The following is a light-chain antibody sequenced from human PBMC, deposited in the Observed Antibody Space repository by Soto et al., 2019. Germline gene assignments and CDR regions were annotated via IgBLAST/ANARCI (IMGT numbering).Light chain of an antibody. Sequence: DIQMTQSPSSVSASVGDSVTITCRANRVISSWLAWYQQKPGKAPNLLIYAASNLQSGVPSRFSASGSGTDFTLTIDNLQPEDFATYYCQQYNSYWWTFGQGTKVDIK. CDR2: AAS. CDR1: RVISSW. CDR3: QQYNSYWWT. J-gene: IGKJ1*01. V-gene: IGKV1D-16*01.